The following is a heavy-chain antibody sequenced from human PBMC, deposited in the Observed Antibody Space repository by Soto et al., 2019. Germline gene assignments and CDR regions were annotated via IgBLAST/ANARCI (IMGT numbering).Heavy chain of an antibody. V-gene: IGHV3-21*01. CDR3: ASSLPHYYDSSGYYPGY. J-gene: IGHJ4*02. CDR1: GFTFSSYS. D-gene: IGHD3-22*01. Sequence: PGGSLRLSCAASGFTFSSYSMNWVRQALGKGLEWASSISSSSSYIYYADSVKGRFTISRDNAKNSLYLQMNSLRAEDTAVYYCASSLPHYYDSSGYYPGYWGQGTLVTVSS. CDR2: ISSSSSYI.